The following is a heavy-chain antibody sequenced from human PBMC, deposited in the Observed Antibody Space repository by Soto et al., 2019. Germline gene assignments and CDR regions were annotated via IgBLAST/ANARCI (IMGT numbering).Heavy chain of an antibody. D-gene: IGHD1-26*01. Sequence: GESLKISCKGSGYSFTSYWIGWVRQMPGKGLEWMGIIYPGDSDTRYSPSFQGQVTISADKSISTAYLHWSSLKASDTAMYYCARHLLQVGATRCGLLEGGAFDIWGQGTMVTVSS. CDR1: GYSFTSYW. CDR3: ARHLLQVGATRCGLLEGGAFDI. V-gene: IGHV5-51*01. CDR2: IYPGDSDT. J-gene: IGHJ3*02.